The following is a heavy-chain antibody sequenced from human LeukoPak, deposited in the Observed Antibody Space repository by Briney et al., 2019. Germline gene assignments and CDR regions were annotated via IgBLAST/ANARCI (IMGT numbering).Heavy chain of an antibody. CDR1: GGSISSGGYS. J-gene: IGHJ4*02. Sequence: PSETLSLTCTVSGGSISSGGYSWSWIRQHPGKGLEWIGYIYNSGSTYYNPSLKSRVTISVDTSKNQFSLKLSSVTAADTAVYYCARTDRSSGFDYWGQGTLVTVSS. CDR3: ARTDRSSGFDY. CDR2: IYNSGST. V-gene: IGHV4-31*03.